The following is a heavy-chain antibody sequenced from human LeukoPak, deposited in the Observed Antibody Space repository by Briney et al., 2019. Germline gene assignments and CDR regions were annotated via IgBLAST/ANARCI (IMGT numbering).Heavy chain of an antibody. D-gene: IGHD2-15*01. J-gene: IGHJ4*02. CDR1: GFTFSSYA. CDR3: AKHTGYCSGGSCPNFDY. V-gene: IGHV3-23*01. CDR2: ISGSGGST. Sequence: GGSLRLSCAASGFTFSSYAMSWVRQAPGKGLEWVSAISGSGGSTYYADSVKGRFTISRDNSKNTLYLQMNSLRAEDTAVYYCAKHTGYCSGGSCPNFDYWGQGTLVTVSS.